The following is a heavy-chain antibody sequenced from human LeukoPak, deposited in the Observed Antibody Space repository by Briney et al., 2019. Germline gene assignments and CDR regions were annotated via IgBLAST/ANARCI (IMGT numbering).Heavy chain of an antibody. CDR3: ARDYGYSGYSYYYYYGMDV. Sequence: ASVKVSCKASGYTFTSYGISWVRQAPGQGLEWMEWMSAYNGNTNYAQKLQGRVTMTTDTSTSTAYMELTSLRSDDTAVYYCARDYGYSGYSYYYYYGMDVRGQGTTVTVSS. CDR1: GYTFTSYG. CDR2: MSAYNGNT. J-gene: IGHJ6*02. V-gene: IGHV1-18*01. D-gene: IGHD5-12*01.